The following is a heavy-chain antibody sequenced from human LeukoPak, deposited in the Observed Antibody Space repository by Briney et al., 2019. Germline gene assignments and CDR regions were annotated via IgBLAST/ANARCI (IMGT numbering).Heavy chain of an antibody. CDR3: ARDRGSGIYDY. Sequence: EASVKVSCKASGGTFSSYAISWVRQAPGQGLEWMGGIIPIFGTANYAQKFQGRVTITADKSTSTAYMELSSLRSEDTAVYYCARDRGSGIYDYWGQGTLVTVSS. D-gene: IGHD3-10*01. V-gene: IGHV1-69*06. CDR1: GGTFSSYA. J-gene: IGHJ4*02. CDR2: IIPIFGTA.